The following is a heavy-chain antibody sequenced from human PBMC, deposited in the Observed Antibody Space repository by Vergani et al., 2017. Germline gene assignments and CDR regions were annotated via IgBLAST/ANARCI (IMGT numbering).Heavy chain of an antibody. D-gene: IGHD2-21*01. CDR1: GFSFRNAW. CDR3: TTDPRYCGDGSCYWLRDHHYYGMDV. J-gene: IGHJ6*02. CDR2: IKSTFDRGTT. Sequence: VQLVESGGGVVQPGGSLRLSCVASGFSFRNAWMNWVRRTPGKGLEWVGRIKSTFDRGTTEYAAAVKGRFTISRDDSKNTLFLQMNGLKTEDIGVYYCTTDPRYCGDGSCYWLRDHHYYGMDVWGQGTTVTVSS. V-gene: IGHV3-15*07.